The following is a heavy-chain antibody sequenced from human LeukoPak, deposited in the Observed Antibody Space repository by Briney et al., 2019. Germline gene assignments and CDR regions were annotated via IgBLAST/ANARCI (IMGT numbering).Heavy chain of an antibody. CDR3: ATITIFGPGAFDI. CDR2: IYHSGST. Sequence: SETLSLTCAVSGDSISSSNWWSWVRQPPGKGLEWIGEIYHSGSTNYNPSLKSRVTISVDKSKNQFSLKLSSVTAADTAVYYCATITIFGPGAFDIWGQGTMVTVSS. J-gene: IGHJ3*02. V-gene: IGHV4-4*02. CDR1: GDSISSSNW. D-gene: IGHD3-3*01.